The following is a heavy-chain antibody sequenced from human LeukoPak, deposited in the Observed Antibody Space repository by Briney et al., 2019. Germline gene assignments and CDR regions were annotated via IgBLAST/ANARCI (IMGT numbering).Heavy chain of an antibody. D-gene: IGHD6-6*01. CDR2: INNDGSTT. Sequence: PGGSLRLSCTASGFTLSTYWMHWFRQAPGKGLVWVSRINNDGSTTDYADSVKGRFTISRDNARNTLYLQMNSLRVEDTAMYYCARTGSGTSANNLWGQGTLVNVSS. J-gene: IGHJ5*02. CDR3: ARTGSGTSANNL. V-gene: IGHV3-74*01. CDR1: GFTLSTYW.